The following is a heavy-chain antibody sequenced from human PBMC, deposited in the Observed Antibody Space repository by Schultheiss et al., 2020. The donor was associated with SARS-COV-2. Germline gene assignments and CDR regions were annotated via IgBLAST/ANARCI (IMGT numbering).Heavy chain of an antibody. J-gene: IGHJ4*02. CDR3: ARHRGNCGFDY. Sequence: SETLSLTCTVSGGSVSSGSYYWSWIRQPPGKGLEWIGYIYYSGSTYYNPSLKSRVTISVDTSKNQFSLKLSSVTAADTAVYYCARHRGNCGFDYWGQGTLVTVSS. CDR2: IYYSGST. CDR1: GGSVSSGSYY. V-gene: IGHV4-61*01. D-gene: IGHD2-21*01.